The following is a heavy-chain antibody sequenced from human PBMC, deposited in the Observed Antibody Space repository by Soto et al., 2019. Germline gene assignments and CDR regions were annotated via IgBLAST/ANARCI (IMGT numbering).Heavy chain of an antibody. CDR3: ARDRYSYGLFDY. D-gene: IGHD5-18*01. CDR1: GFTFSSYA. Sequence: QVQLVESGGGVVQPGRSLRLYCAASGFTFSSYAMHWVRQAPGKGLEWVAVISYDGSNKYYADSVKGRFTISRDNSKNTLYLQMNSLRAEDTAVYYCARDRYSYGLFDYWGQGTLVTVSS. CDR2: ISYDGSNK. V-gene: IGHV3-30-3*01. J-gene: IGHJ4*02.